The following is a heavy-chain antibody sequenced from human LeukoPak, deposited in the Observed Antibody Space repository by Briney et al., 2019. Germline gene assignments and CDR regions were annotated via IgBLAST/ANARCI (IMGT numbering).Heavy chain of an antibody. D-gene: IGHD3-10*01. CDR1: GFSGNSEY. V-gene: IGHV3-66*01. CDR2: IYSGGST. CDR3: AGMVRGATDY. Sequence: GGSWRLSWAESGFSGNSEYMGWVRHAPRKGLEWVSVIYSGGSTYYADSVKGRFTISRDNSKNTLYLQMNSLRAEDTAVYYCAGMVRGATDYWGQGTLVTVSS. J-gene: IGHJ4*02.